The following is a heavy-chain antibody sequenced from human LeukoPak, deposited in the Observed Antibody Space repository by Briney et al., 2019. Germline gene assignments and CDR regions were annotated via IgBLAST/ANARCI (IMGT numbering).Heavy chain of an antibody. J-gene: IGHJ4*02. V-gene: IGHV4-4*07. CDR1: GGSISSYY. CDR2: IYTSGST. Sequence: SETLSLTCTVSGGSISSYYWSWIRQPAGKGLEWIGRIYTSGSTNYNPSLKSRVTMSVDTSKNQFSLKLSSVTAADTAVYYCAGTDKYYYDSSGYLDYWGQGTLVTASS. D-gene: IGHD3-22*01. CDR3: AGTDKYYYDSSGYLDY.